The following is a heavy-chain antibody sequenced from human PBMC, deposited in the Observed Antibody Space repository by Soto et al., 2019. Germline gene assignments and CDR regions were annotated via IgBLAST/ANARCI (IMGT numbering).Heavy chain of an antibody. CDR3: AGVPDR. CDR1: GGSISRFCYS. CDR2: IYHSGST. V-gene: IGHV4-30-2*01. D-gene: IGHD2-2*01. J-gene: IGHJ5*02. Sequence: SDTLSVTCAVPGGSISRFCYSWSLIRQPPGQGLEWIGYIYHSGSTHYNPSLKSRVTLSVDRSKNQFSLKLSSVTAADTAVYYCAGVPDRWGPGTLVTVS.